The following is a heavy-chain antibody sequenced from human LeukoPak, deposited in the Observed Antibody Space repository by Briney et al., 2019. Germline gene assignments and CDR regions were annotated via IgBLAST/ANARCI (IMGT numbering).Heavy chain of an antibody. CDR3: AREGDYYCSGGSCYDY. V-gene: IGHV3-7*01. Sequence: GGSLRLSCAASGFTFSSYWMSWVRQAPGKGLEWVANIKEDGSEKYYVDSVKGRFTISRDNAKNSVYLQMNSLRAEDTAVYYCAREGDYYCSGGSCYDYWGRGTLVTVSS. J-gene: IGHJ4*02. D-gene: IGHD2-15*01. CDR1: GFTFSSYW. CDR2: IKEDGSEK.